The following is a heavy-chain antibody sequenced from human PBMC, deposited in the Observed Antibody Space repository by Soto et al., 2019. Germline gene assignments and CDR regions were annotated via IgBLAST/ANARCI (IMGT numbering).Heavy chain of an antibody. J-gene: IGHJ6*02. V-gene: IGHV3-33*01. Sequence: GGSLRLSCAASGFTFSSYGMHWVRQAPGKGLEWVAVIWYDGSNKYYADSVKGRFTISRDNSKNTLYLQMNSLRAEDTAVHYCARRSYDYSDYYYGMDVWGPGTTVTVSS. D-gene: IGHD5-12*01. CDR2: IWYDGSNK. CDR3: ARRSYDYSDYYYGMDV. CDR1: GFTFSSYG.